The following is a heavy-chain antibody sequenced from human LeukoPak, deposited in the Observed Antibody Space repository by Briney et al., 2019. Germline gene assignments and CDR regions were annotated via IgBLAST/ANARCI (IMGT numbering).Heavy chain of an antibody. CDR1: GFTIDDHA. V-gene: IGHV3-9*01. CDR3: ARASYYYDTSGLGALDI. Sequence: PGGSLRLSCAASGFTIDDHAMYWVRQTPGKGLEWVSGINWDGSRIGYADAVKGRFTISRDSAEKSLYLQMNSLRTEDTALYYCARASYYYDTSGLGALDIWGQGTLVTVSS. J-gene: IGHJ3*02. CDR2: INWDGSRI. D-gene: IGHD3-22*01.